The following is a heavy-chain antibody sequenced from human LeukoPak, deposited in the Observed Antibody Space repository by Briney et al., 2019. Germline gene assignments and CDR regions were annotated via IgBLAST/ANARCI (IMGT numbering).Heavy chain of an antibody. J-gene: IGHJ4*02. CDR2: INANSGNT. Sequence: GTAVKVSCKASGYTFTGYYMHWVRQAPGQGLEWMGWINANSGNTKYAQKFQGRVTMTRDTSISTAYMELSRLRSDDTAMYYCAREISGYSDYWGQGTLVTLSS. D-gene: IGHD3-22*01. CDR1: GYTFTGYY. V-gene: IGHV1-2*02. CDR3: AREISGYSDY.